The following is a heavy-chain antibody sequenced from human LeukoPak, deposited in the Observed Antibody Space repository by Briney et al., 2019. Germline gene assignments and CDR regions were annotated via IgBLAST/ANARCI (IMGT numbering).Heavy chain of an antibody. V-gene: IGHV3-21*04. J-gene: IGHJ4*02. CDR1: GFTFSSYS. D-gene: IGHD1-26*01. CDR3: ARSNRSGSYSGFDY. CDR2: ISSSSSYI. Sequence: GGSLRLSCAASGFTFSSYSMNWVRQAPGKGLEWVSSISSSSSYIYYADSVKGRFTISRDNAKNSLYLQMNSLRAEDTAVYYCARSNRSGSYSGFDYWGQGTLVTVSS.